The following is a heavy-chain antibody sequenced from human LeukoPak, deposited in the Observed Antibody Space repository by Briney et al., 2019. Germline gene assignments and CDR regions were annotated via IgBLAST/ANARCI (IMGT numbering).Heavy chain of an antibody. V-gene: IGHV4-34*01. J-gene: IGHJ4*02. CDR3: ARGRVTMVRGAIFDY. Sequence: SETLSLTCAVYGGSFSGYYWSWIRQPPGKGLEWIGEINHSGSTNYNPSLKSRVTISVDTSKNQFSLKLSSVTAADTAVYYCARGRVTMVRGAIFDYWGQGTLVTVSS. D-gene: IGHD3-10*01. CDR1: GGSFSGYY. CDR2: INHSGST.